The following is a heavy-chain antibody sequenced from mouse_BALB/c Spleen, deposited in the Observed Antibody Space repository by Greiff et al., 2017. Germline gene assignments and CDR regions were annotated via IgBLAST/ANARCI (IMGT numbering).Heavy chain of an antibody. Sequence: QVQLQQSGPQLVRPGASVKISCKASGYSFTSYWMHWVKQRPGQGLEWIGMIDPSDSETRLNQKFKDKATLTVDKSSSTAYMQLSSPTSEDSAVYYCARTGDGYYPYAMDYWGQGTSVTVSS. V-gene: IGHV1S126*01. CDR2: IDPSDSET. D-gene: IGHD2-3*01. CDR3: ARTGDGYYPYAMDY. J-gene: IGHJ4*01. CDR1: GYSFTSYW.